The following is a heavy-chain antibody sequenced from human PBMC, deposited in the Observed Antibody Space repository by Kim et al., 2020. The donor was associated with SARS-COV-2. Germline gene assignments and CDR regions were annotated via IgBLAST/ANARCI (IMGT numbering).Heavy chain of an antibody. CDR2: IYYSGST. J-gene: IGHJ5*02. CDR1: GGSISGYY. CDR3: ARDLGRWVGSSWPVGWFDP. Sequence: SETLSLTCTVSGGSISGYYWSWIRQPPGKGLEWIGYIYYSGSTNYNPYLKSRVTISVDASKNQLSLKLSSVTAADTAVDYCARDLGRWVGSSWPVGWFDP. V-gene: IGHV4-59*01. D-gene: IGHD6-13*01.